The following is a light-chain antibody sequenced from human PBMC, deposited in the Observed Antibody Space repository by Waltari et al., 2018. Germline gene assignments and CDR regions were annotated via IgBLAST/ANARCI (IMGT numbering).Light chain of an antibody. CDR1: ESLRTY. V-gene: IGKV1-39*01. Sequence: DIQMTQSPSSLSASVGDRVTITCRASESLRTYLNWYQHTAGRAPKLLIYATSSLQSGVPSRFSGSGSETDFTLTITSLQPEDFATYYCQQSYNMWAFGQGTKVEIK. J-gene: IGKJ1*01. CDR2: ATS. CDR3: QQSYNMWA.